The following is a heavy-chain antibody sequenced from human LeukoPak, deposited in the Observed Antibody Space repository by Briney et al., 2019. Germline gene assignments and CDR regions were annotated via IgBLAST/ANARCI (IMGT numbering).Heavy chain of an antibody. Sequence: PGGSLRLSCSASGFTFSSYVMTWVRQAPGKGLLWVSTISGSGGSTYYADSVKGRFTISRDNSKNTLYLQMNSLRAEDTAVYYCAKDLSGSSNCYDYWGQGTLVTVSS. CDR2: ISGSGGST. CDR3: AKDLSGSSNCYDY. D-gene: IGHD2-15*01. V-gene: IGHV3-23*01. CDR1: GFTFSSYV. J-gene: IGHJ4*02.